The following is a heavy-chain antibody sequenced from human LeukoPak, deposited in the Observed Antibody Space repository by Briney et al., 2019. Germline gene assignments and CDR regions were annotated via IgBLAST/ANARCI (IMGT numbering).Heavy chain of an antibody. J-gene: IGHJ4*02. CDR3: TRGPGSTWYSDY. CDR1: GFTVSSNY. D-gene: IGHD6-13*01. V-gene: IGHV3-66*02. Sequence: GGSLRLSCAASGFTVSSNYMNWVRQAPGKGLEWVSIIYSGGDTYYADSVKGRFTISRDNSKNALYLQMNSLRAEDTAVYYCTRGPGSTWYSDYWGQGTLVTVSS. CDR2: IYSGGDT.